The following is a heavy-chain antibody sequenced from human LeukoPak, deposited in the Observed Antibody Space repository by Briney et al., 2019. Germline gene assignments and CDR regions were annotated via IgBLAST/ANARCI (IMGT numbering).Heavy chain of an antibody. CDR2: IYYSGNT. J-gene: IGHJ6*03. D-gene: IGHD2-15*01. V-gene: IGHV4-59*07. Sequence: SDTLSLLCSVCGGLISIYYWLCTRHPPGKGLECIVYIYYSGNTHYNPSLKSRVTISVDTIKNEFSLKLSSVTAADTAVYYCARNQGSYCSGGSCYGDMDVWGKGTTVTISS. CDR3: ARNQGSYCSGGSCYGDMDV. CDR1: GGLISIYY.